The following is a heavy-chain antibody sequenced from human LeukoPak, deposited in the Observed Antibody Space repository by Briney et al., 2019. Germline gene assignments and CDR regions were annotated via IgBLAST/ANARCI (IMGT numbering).Heavy chain of an antibody. J-gene: IGHJ4*02. V-gene: IGHV4-34*01. CDR2: INHSGST. CDR1: GGSFSGYY. Sequence: SETLSLTCAVYGGSFSGYYWSWIRQPPRKGLEWIGEINHSGSTNYNPSLKSRVTISVDTSKNQFSLKLSSVTAADTAVYYCARGSWRASLSRRSGYDPVGFDYWGQGTLVTVSS. D-gene: IGHD5-12*01. CDR3: ARGSWRASLSRRSGYDPVGFDY.